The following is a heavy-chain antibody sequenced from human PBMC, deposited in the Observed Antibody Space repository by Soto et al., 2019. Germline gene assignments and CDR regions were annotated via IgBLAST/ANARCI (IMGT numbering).Heavy chain of an antibody. D-gene: IGHD6-19*01. Sequence: ASVKVSCKVSGYTHTELSMHWVRQAPGKGLEWMGCFNPDSGETNYAQKFQGRVTMTEDTSISTAYMELSRLRSDDTAVYYCARAVGSSGPFDYWGQGTLVTVSS. CDR3: ARAVGSSGPFDY. V-gene: IGHV1-24*01. CDR1: GYTHTELS. CDR2: FNPDSGET. J-gene: IGHJ4*02.